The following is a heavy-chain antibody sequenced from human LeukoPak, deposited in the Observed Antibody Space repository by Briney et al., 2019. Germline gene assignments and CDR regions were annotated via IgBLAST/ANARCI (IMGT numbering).Heavy chain of an antibody. Sequence: GGSLRLSCAASGFSFSNYAMAWVRQPPGKGLLWVSGINSDGSNTSHADSVKGRFTISRDNAKNTLYLQMNSLRAEDTAVYYCATYSDLIDYWGQGILVTVSS. CDR1: GFSFSNYA. J-gene: IGHJ4*02. D-gene: IGHD6-13*01. CDR2: INSDGSNT. V-gene: IGHV3-74*01. CDR3: ATYSDLIDY.